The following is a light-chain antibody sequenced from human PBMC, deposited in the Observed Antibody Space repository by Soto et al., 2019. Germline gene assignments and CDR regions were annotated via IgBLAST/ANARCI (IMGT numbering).Light chain of an antibody. V-gene: IGKV1-33*01. CDR3: QQYDYLPLT. CDR1: QDITNY. CDR2: DAS. Sequence: DIQMTQSPSSLSASVGDRVTNTCQASQDITNYLNWYQQKPGKAPQLLIYDASNLETGVPSRFSGSGSGTDFTFTISSLQPEDIATYYCQQYDYLPLTFGGGTKVEIE. J-gene: IGKJ4*01.